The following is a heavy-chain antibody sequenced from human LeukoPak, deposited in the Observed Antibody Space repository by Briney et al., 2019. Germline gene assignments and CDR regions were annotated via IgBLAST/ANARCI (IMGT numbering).Heavy chain of an antibody. V-gene: IGHV4-30-4*01. Sequence: SQTLSLTCTVSGCSISSGDYYWSWIRQPPGKGLEWIGYIYYSGSTYDNPSIKSRVTISVDTSKNQFSLKLSSVTAADTAVYYCARGGWLRFEDYWGQGTLVTVSS. CDR1: GCSISSGDYY. D-gene: IGHD5-12*01. CDR3: ARGGWLRFEDY. J-gene: IGHJ4*02. CDR2: IYYSGST.